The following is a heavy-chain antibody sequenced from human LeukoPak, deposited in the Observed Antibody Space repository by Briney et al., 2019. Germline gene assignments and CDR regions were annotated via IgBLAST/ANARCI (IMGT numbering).Heavy chain of an antibody. D-gene: IGHD2-8*01. CDR2: ISYDGSNK. CDR1: GFTFSSYG. CDR3: AKSGSPMLGSFDY. J-gene: IGHJ4*02. V-gene: IGHV3-30*18. Sequence: GGSLRLSCAASGFTFSSYGMHWVRQAPGKGLEWVAVISYDGSNKYYADSVKGRFTISRDNSKNTLYLQMNSLRAEDTAVYYCAKSGSPMLGSFDYWGQGTLVTVSS.